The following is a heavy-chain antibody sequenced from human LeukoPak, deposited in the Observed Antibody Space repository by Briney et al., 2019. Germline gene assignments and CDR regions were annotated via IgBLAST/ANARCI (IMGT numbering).Heavy chain of an antibody. CDR3: ARLHTSRYAADL. CDR1: GFTFRTYS. J-gene: IGHJ5*02. D-gene: IGHD3-22*01. Sequence: GGSLRLSCAASGFTFRTYSIDWVRQAPGKGLEWSSYISSSSSTIAFADSVKGRFTISRDNARNSVYLQMNSLRAEDTVVYYCARLHTSRYAADLWRQGTLVTVSS. V-gene: IGHV3-48*04. CDR2: ISSSSSTI.